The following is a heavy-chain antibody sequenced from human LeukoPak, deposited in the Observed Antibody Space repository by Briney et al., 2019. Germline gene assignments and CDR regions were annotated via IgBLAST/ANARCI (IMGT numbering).Heavy chain of an antibody. J-gene: IGHJ5*02. V-gene: IGHV4-39*01. D-gene: IGHD6-19*01. CDR1: GGSISSSSYY. CDR3: ARLGYSSGNWSDP. Sequence: SETLSLTCTVSGGSISSSSYYWGWIRQPPGKGLEWIGSIYFRGSTYYNPSLKGRVTISVDTSKNQFSLKLSSVTAADTAVYYCARLGYSSGNWSDPWGQGTLVTVSS. CDR2: IYFRGST.